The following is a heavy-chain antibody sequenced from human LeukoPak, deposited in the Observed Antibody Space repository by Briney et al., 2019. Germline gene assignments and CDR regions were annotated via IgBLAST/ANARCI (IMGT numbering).Heavy chain of an antibody. D-gene: IGHD3-16*02. Sequence: GGSLRLSCAASGFTFSSYVMSWVRQAPGKGLEWVSAISGSGGSTYYADSVKGRFTISRDNSKNTLYLQVNSLRAEDTAVYYCARDTRSLMDVWGQGTTVTVSS. CDR1: GFTFSSYV. V-gene: IGHV3-23*01. CDR3: ARDTRSLMDV. CDR2: ISGSGGST. J-gene: IGHJ6*02.